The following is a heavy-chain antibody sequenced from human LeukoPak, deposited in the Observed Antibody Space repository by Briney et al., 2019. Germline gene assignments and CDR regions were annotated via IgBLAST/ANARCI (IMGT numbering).Heavy chain of an antibody. J-gene: IGHJ4*02. Sequence: ASVKVSCKASVYTFTGYYMHCVRQAPGQGLEWMGWINPNSGGTNYAQKFQGRVTMTRDTSIRTAYMELSRLRSDDTAVYYCARIPIVVVPAGDYWGQGTLVTVSS. D-gene: IGHD2-2*01. CDR3: ARIPIVVVPAGDY. CDR1: VYTFTGYY. V-gene: IGHV1-2*02. CDR2: INPNSGGT.